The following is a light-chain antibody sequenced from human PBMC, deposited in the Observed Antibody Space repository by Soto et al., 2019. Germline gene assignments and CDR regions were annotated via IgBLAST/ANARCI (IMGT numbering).Light chain of an antibody. CDR2: RNN. Sequence: QSVLTQPPSASGTPGQGVTISCSGSTSNIGSNYVYWYQQLPGTAPKLRIYRNNQRPSGVPDRFSGSKSGTSASLAISGLRSDDEADYFCATGDDSMNGFYVFGTGTKLTVL. CDR3: ATGDDSMNGFYV. CDR1: TSNIGSNY. V-gene: IGLV1-47*01. J-gene: IGLJ1*01.